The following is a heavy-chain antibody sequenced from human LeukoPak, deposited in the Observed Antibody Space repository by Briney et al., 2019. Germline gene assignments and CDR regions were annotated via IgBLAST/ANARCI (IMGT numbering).Heavy chain of an antibody. J-gene: IGHJ3*01. CDR2: IWYDGSDE. V-gene: IGHV3-33*01. Sequence: GRSLRLSCAASGFSFSSYGMHWVRQAPGKGLEWVAVIWYDGSDEYYTDSVKGRFTIFRDNSKNTLYLQMNSLRAEDTAIYYCARAGDAFDLWGQGTMVIVSS. CDR1: GFSFSSYG. CDR3: ARAGDAFDL.